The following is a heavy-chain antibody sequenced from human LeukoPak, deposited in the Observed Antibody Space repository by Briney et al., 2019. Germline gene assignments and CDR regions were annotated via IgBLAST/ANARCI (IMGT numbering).Heavy chain of an antibody. J-gene: IGHJ4*02. CDR2: IYYSGST. D-gene: IGHD1-26*01. CDR3: ARAVVGATKGGLDY. CDR1: GGSISSYY. V-gene: IGHV4-59*01. Sequence: SETLFLTCTVSGGSISSYYWSWIRQPPGKGLEWIGYIYYSGSTNYNPSLKSRVTISVDTSKNQFSLKLSSVTAADTAVYYCARAVVGATKGGLDYWGQGTLVTVSS.